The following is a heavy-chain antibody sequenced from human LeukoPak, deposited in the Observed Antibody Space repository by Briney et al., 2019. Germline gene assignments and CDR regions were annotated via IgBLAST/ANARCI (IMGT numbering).Heavy chain of an antibody. V-gene: IGHV1-8*01. Sequence: ASVKVSCKASGYTFTSYDINWVRQAPGQGLEWMGWMNPNSGNTGYAQKFQGRVTMTRNTSISTAYMELSSLRSEDTAVYYCAREQDSGSYQVFDYWGQGTLVTVSS. CDR3: AREQDSGSYQVFDY. J-gene: IGHJ4*02. CDR1: GYTFTSYD. CDR2: MNPNSGNT. D-gene: IGHD1-26*01.